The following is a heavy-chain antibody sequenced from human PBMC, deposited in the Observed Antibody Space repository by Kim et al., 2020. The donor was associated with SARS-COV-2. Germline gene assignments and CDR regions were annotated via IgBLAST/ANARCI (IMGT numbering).Heavy chain of an antibody. D-gene: IGHD2-15*01. Sequence: GGSLRLSCAASGFTFSSYWMHWVRQAPGKGLVWVSRINSDGSSTSYAESVKGRFTISRDNAKNTLYLQMNSLRAEDTAVDYCASGYCSDGSCYAGNYYCGMDVWGQGTTVTVSS. J-gene: IGHJ6*02. V-gene: IGHV3-74*01. CDR3: ASGYCSDGSCYAGNYYCGMDV. CDR1: GFTFSSYW. CDR2: INSDGSST.